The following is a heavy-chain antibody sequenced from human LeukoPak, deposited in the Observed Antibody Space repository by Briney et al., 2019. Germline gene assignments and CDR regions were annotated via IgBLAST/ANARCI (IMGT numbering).Heavy chain of an antibody. Sequence: GRSLRLSRTPCGFTFGDYALTWVRQPRGGGRECVGFIGGEGYARTAQSASSVKARFTSSRNASKNTTYPQKNSLKTVDTGVYYCARENGILRYFDLVSRTYYNYGMDVWGQGTTVTVSS. CDR3: ARENGILRYFDLVSRTYYNYGMDV. D-gene: IGHD3-9*01. CDR2: IGGEGYARTA. V-gene: IGHV3-49*04. J-gene: IGHJ6*02. CDR1: GFTFGDYA.